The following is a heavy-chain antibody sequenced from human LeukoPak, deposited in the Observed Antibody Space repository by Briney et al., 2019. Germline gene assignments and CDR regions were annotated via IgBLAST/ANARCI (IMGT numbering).Heavy chain of an antibody. J-gene: IGHJ4*02. CDR2: ISYDGSNK. Sequence: GGSLRLSCAASGFTFSSYAMHWVRQAPGKGLEWVAVISYDGSNKYYADSVKGRFTISRDNSKNTLYLQMNSLRAEDTAVYYCAKDLGRVNYDILTGLFDYWGQGTLVTVSS. CDR1: GFTFSSYA. CDR3: AKDLGRVNYDILTGLFDY. D-gene: IGHD3-9*01. V-gene: IGHV3-30*07.